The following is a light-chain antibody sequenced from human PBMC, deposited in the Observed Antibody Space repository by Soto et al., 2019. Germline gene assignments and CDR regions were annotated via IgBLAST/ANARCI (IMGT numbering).Light chain of an antibody. V-gene: IGLV2-23*02. CDR2: KVI. J-gene: IGLJ3*02. CDR1: SSDVGIYNL. CDR3: SSYARSSTSV. Sequence: QSALTQPPSVSGSPGQSITISCTGTSSDVGIYNLVSWYQQHPGKAPRLMIYKVIKRPSGVSNRFSGSKSGNTASLTVSGLQAEDEAHYCCSSYARSSTSVFGGGTKLTVL.